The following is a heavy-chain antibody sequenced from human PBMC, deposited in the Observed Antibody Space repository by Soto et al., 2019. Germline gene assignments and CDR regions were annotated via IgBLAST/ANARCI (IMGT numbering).Heavy chain of an antibody. D-gene: IGHD6-6*01. J-gene: IGHJ4*02. Sequence: QVQLVQSGAEVEKPGASVMVSCKASGYTFTSYDINWVRQATGQGLEWMGWMNPNSGNTGYAQNFQGRVTMTKSTSTSTAYMELSSLRSEDTAVYYCARGQGPERQLVPLDYWGQGTLVTVSS. V-gene: IGHV1-8*01. CDR2: MNPNSGNT. CDR1: GYTFTSYD. CDR3: ARGQGPERQLVPLDY.